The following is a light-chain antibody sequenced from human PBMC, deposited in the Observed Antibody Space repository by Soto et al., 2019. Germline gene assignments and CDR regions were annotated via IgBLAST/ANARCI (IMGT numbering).Light chain of an antibody. J-gene: IGKJ5*01. CDR1: QSVSSSY. CDR3: RQYNNWPPIT. CDR2: DAS. V-gene: IGKV3D-20*01. Sequence: EIVLTQSPATLTLYPGERATLSCGASQSVSSSYLAWYQQKPGLAPRLLIYDASSRATGIPDRFSGSGSGTEFTLTISSLQSEDFAVYYCRQYNNWPPITFGQGTRLEIK.